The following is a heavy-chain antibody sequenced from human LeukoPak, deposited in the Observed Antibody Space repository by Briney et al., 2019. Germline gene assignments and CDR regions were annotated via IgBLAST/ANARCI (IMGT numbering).Heavy chain of an antibody. D-gene: IGHD3-22*01. V-gene: IGHV1-69*04. CDR1: VGTFSSYA. CDR2: IIPILGIA. CDR3: ASNYYDSSGYSLY. J-gene: IGHJ4*02. Sequence: GASVKDSCKASVGTFSSYAISWVRQAPGQGLEWMGRIIPILGIANYAQKFQGRVTITADKSTSTAYMELSSLRSEDTAVYYCASNYYDSSGYSLYWGQGTLVTVSS.